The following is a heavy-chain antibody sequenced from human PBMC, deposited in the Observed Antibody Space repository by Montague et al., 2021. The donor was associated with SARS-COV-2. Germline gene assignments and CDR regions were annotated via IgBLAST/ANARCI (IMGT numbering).Heavy chain of an antibody. CDR3: ARDRSGYLDY. CDR1: GFSVSSNY. D-gene: IGHD1-26*01. J-gene: IGHJ4*02. V-gene: IGHV3-53*04. CDR2: IYNDGST. Sequence: STRISCAASGFSVSSNYMSWVRQAPGKGLEWVSVIYNDGSTYYADSVKGRFTISRHNSKNTLYLQMNSLRAEDTAMYYCARDRSGYLDYWGQGTLVTVSS.